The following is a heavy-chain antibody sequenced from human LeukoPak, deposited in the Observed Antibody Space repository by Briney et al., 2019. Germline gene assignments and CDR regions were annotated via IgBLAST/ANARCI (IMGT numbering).Heavy chain of an antibody. V-gene: IGHV4-39*01. J-gene: IGHJ4*02. CDR3: ASQADILTGYFPLLYYFDY. D-gene: IGHD3-9*01. CDR1: GGSISGSSYY. CDR2: IYYSGST. Sequence: PSETLSLTCTVSGGSISGSSYYWGWIRQPPGKGLEWIGSIYYSGSTYYNPSLKSRVTISVDTSKNQFSLKLSSVTAADTAVYYCASQADILTGYFPLLYYFDYWGQGTLVTVSS.